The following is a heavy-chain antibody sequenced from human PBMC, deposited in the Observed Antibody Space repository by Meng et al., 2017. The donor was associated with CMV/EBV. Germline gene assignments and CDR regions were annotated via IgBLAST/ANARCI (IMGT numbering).Heavy chain of an antibody. Sequence: ASVKVSCKASGYTFTSYYMHWVRQAPGQGLEWMGIINPSGGSTSYAQKFQGRVTMTRDTSTSTVYMELSSLRSEDTAVYYCARTPDSAPQWVGSPSYYYGMDVWGQGTTVTVSS. CDR1: GYTFTSYY. J-gene: IGHJ6*02. V-gene: IGHV1-46*01. CDR2: INPSGGST. D-gene: IGHD5-12*01. CDR3: ARTPDSAPQWVGSPSYYYGMDV.